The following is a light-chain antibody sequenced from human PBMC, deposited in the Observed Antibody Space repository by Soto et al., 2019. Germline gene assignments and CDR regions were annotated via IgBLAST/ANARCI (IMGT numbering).Light chain of an antibody. Sequence: DIQMTQSPSTLSASVGDRVTITCRAIQSISSLLAWYQKKPGKAPKLLIYDASSLERGVPSRVSGSGSWTDFTLTISSLQTDDFATYYCQQYNSYPYTFGQGTNLESK. CDR3: QQYNSYPYT. V-gene: IGKV1-5*01. CDR1: QSISSL. J-gene: IGKJ2*01. CDR2: DAS.